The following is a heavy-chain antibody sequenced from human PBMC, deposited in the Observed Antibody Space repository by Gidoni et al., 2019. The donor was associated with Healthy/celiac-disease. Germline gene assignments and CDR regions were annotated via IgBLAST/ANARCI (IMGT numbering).Heavy chain of an antibody. Sequence: VQLLESGGGLVQPGVSLRLSCAASGFTFSSYAMSWVRQAPGKGREWVSAISGSGGSTYYADSVKGRFTISRDNSKNKLYLQMNSLRAEDTAVYYCAKDRIAVAGTAGEYFQHWGQGTLVTVSS. CDR3: AKDRIAVAGTAGEYFQH. CDR2: ISGSGGST. CDR1: GFTFSSYA. D-gene: IGHD6-19*01. V-gene: IGHV3-23*01. J-gene: IGHJ1*01.